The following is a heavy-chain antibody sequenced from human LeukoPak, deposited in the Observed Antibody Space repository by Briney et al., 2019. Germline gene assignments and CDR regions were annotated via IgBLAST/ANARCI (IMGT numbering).Heavy chain of an antibody. CDR3: ARQIPLAGTFYFDN. J-gene: IGHJ4*02. CDR2: FYSGGTT. V-gene: IGHV3-53*01. Sequence: PGGSLRLSCAASGFTVSSNYMSWVRQAPGKGLEWVSVFYSGGTTYYADSVKGRFAISRDGSGNTLYLQMNSLRAEGTAVYFCARQIPLAGTFYFDNWGQGTLVTVSS. D-gene: IGHD6-19*01. CDR1: GFTVSSNY.